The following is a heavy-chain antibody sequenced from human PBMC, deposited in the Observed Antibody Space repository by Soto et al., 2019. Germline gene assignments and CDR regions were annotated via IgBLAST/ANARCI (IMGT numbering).Heavy chain of an antibody. CDR1: GFNFSGHG. J-gene: IGHJ4*02. Sequence: QVQLVESGGGVVQPGRSLRLSCAASGFNFSGHGMHWVRQAPGKGLEWVAAISYGGSNKYYTDSVKGRFTISRDNSKNTLYLQMNGLRAEDTAVYYCSKDQSRKCLRFGVDFWGQGTLVTVSS. V-gene: IGHV3-30*18. CDR3: SKDQSRKCLRFGVDF. CDR2: ISYGGSNK. D-gene: IGHD5-12*01.